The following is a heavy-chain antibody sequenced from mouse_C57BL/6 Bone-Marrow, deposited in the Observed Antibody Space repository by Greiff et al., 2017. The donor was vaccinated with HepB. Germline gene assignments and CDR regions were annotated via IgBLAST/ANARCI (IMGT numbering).Heavy chain of an antibody. CDR2: INPSNSGT. V-gene: IGHV1-53*01. J-gene: IGHJ1*03. CDR1: GYTFTSYW. D-gene: IGHD2-1*01. Sequence: QVQLQQPGTELVKPGASVKLSCKASGYTFTSYWMHWVKQRPGQGLEWIGNINPSNSGTNYNEKFKSKATLTVDKSSSTAYMQLSSLTSEDSAVHYCAYGNFDWYFDVWGTGTTVTVSS. CDR3: AYGNFDWYFDV.